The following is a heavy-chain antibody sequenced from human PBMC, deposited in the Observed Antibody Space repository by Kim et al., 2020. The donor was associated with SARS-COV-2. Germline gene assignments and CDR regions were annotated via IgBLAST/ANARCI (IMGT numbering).Heavy chain of an antibody. Sequence: GGSLRLSCAASGFTFSSYGMHWVRQAPGKGLEWVAVISYDGSNKYYADSVKGRFTISRDNSKNTLYLQMNSLRAEDTAVYYCAKDLSVTTPNWFDPWGQGTLVTVSS. CDR1: GFTFSSYG. D-gene: IGHD4-17*01. J-gene: IGHJ5*02. CDR2: ISYDGSNK. CDR3: AKDLSVTTPNWFDP. V-gene: IGHV3-30*18.